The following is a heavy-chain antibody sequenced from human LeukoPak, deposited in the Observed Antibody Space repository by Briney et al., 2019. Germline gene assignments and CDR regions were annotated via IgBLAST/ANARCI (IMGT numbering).Heavy chain of an antibody. CDR3: AREMGSGSSSNYYYYYGMDV. D-gene: IGHD2-2*01. J-gene: IGHJ6*02. V-gene: IGHV3-21*01. Sequence: SGGSLRLSCAASGFTFSSYSMNWVRQAPGKGLEWVSSISSSSSYIYYADSVKGRFTISRDNAKNSLYLQMNSLRAEDTAVYYYAREMGSGSSSNYYYYYGMDVWGQGTTVTVSS. CDR1: GFTFSSYS. CDR2: ISSSSSYI.